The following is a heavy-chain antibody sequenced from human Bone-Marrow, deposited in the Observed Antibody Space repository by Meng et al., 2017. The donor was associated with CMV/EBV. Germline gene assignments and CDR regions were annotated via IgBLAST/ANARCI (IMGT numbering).Heavy chain of an antibody. CDR3: ASRDGYNDPLDY. D-gene: IGHD5-24*01. CDR2: ISAYNGNT. J-gene: IGHJ4*02. CDR1: GYTFTSYG. Sequence: ASVKVSCKASGYTFTSYGISWVRQAPGQGLEWMGWISAYNGNTNYAQKLQGRVTMTTDTSASTAYMELRSLRSDDTAVYYCASRDGYNDPLDYWGQGPLVTVSS. V-gene: IGHV1-18*01.